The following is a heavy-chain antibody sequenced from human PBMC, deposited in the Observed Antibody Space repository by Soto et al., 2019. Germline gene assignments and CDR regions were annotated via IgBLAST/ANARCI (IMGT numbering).Heavy chain of an antibody. J-gene: IGHJ4*02. CDR2: ITSTGTTI. D-gene: IGHD4-17*01. CDR3: ARGYYGDYVSYY. CDR1: GFTFSIYS. Sequence: EVQLVESGGGLVQPGGCLRLSCAASGFTFSIYSMNWVRQTPGKGLEWVSYITSTGTTIYYADSVKGRFTISRDNAKNSLYLQMNSPTAEDTAVYYCARGYYGDYVSYYWGQGTLVTVSS. V-gene: IGHV3-48*01.